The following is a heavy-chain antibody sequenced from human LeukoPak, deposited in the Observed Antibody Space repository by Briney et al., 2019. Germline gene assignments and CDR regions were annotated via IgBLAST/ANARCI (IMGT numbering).Heavy chain of an antibody. Sequence: GGSLRLSCAASGFTFSSYEMNWVRQAPGKGLEWLSYIRSSGSPIYYADSVKGRFTISRDNGKNSLYLQMDDLRAEDTAVYYCASLYGGNLYSGLDVWGQGTTVTVSS. CDR3: ASLYGGNLYSGLDV. D-gene: IGHD4-23*01. J-gene: IGHJ6*02. CDR1: GFTFSSYE. V-gene: IGHV3-48*03. CDR2: IRSSGSPI.